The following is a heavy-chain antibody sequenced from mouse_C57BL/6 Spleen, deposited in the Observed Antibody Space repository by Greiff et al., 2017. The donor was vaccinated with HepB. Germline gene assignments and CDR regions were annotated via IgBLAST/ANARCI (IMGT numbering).Heavy chain of an antibody. V-gene: IGHV14-4*01. J-gene: IGHJ4*01. CDR3: TTLGDLYYAMDY. CDR1: GFNIKDDY. Sequence: VQLQQSGAELVRPGASVKLSCTASGFNIKDDYMHWVKQRPEQGLEWIGWIDPENGDTEYASKFQGKATITADTSSNTAYLQLSSLTSEDTAVYYCTTLGDLYYAMDYWGQGTSVTVSS. CDR2: IDPENGDT. D-gene: IGHD3-3*01.